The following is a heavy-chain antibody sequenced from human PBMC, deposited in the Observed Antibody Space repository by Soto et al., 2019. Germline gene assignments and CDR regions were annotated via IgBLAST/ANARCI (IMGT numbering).Heavy chain of an antibody. Sequence: QVQLQESGPGLVKPSGTLSLTCAVSGGSISSSNWWSWVRQPPGKGLEWIGEIYHSGSTNYNPSLKSRVTISVDKSKNQFSLKLSSVTAADTAVYYCARGHYDILTGYKYYYFDYWGQGTLVTVSS. V-gene: IGHV4-4*02. D-gene: IGHD3-9*01. CDR3: ARGHYDILTGYKYYYFDY. CDR2: IYHSGST. CDR1: GGSISSSNW. J-gene: IGHJ4*02.